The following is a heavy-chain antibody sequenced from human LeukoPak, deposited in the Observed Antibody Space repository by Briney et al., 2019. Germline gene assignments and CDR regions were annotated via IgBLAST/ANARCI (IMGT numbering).Heavy chain of an antibody. D-gene: IGHD6-13*01. V-gene: IGHV3-9*01. Sequence: PGGSLRLSCAASGFTFDDYAMHWVRQAPGKGLEGVSGISWNSGSIGYADSLKGRFTISRDKAKTSLYLKMNSLRAEDTALYYCAKDRREAAAGPDYGMDVWGQGTTVTVSS. J-gene: IGHJ6*02. CDR2: ISWNSGSI. CDR1: GFTFDDYA. CDR3: AKDRREAAAGPDYGMDV.